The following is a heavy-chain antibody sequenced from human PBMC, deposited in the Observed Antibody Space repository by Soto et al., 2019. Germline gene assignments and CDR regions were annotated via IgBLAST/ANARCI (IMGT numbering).Heavy chain of an antibody. CDR3: ARDREYSGYDFIEGNYYYYMDV. Sequence: PSQTLSLTCAISGDSVSSNSAAWNWIRQSPSRGLEWLGRTYYRSKWYNDYAVSVKSRITINPDTSKNQFSLQLNSVTPEDTAVYYCARDREYSGYDFIEGNYYYYMDVWGKGTTVTVSS. J-gene: IGHJ6*03. CDR2: TYYRSKWYN. D-gene: IGHD5-12*01. CDR1: GDSVSSNSAA. V-gene: IGHV6-1*01.